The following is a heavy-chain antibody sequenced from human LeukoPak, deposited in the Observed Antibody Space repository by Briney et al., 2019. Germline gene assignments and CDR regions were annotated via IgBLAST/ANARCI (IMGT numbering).Heavy chain of an antibody. CDR2: IIPIFGTA. D-gene: IGHD3-22*01. V-gene: IGHV1-69*13. Sequence: GASVKVSCKASGYTFSSYAISWVRQAPGQGLEWMGGIIPIFGTANYAQKFQGRVTITADESTSTAYMELSSLRSEDTAVYYCATDLPRSGYYYGLFDYWGQGTLVTVSS. CDR3: ATDLPRSGYYYGLFDY. CDR1: GYTFSSYA. J-gene: IGHJ4*02.